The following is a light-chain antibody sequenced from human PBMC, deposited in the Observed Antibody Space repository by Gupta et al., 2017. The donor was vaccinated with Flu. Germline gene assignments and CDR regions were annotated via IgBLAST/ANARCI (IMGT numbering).Light chain of an antibody. CDR3: SSYTASSSLRL. V-gene: IGLV2-14*01. Sequence: SIRSNGVGGYKCVSRRQQQPGEAPTVMIYEVSNRRSWVTHGFSGSKCGSTAALTISRLQQEEDADYYCSSYTASSSLRLFGGGTKLTVL. CDR1: SNGVGGYKC. CDR2: EVS. J-gene: IGLJ3*02.